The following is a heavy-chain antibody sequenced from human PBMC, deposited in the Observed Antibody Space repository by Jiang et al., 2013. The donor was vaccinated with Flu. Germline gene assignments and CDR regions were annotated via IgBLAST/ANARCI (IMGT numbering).Heavy chain of an antibody. CDR1: GGTFSSYA. D-gene: IGHD2-15*01. CDR2: IIPIFGTA. CDR3: ARVLPPQWSHPTGAFDI. V-gene: IGHV1-69*12. J-gene: IGHJ3*02. Sequence: QLVESGAEVKKPGSSVKVXCKASGGTFSSYAISWVRQAPGQGLEWMGGIIPIFGTANYAQKFQGRVTITADESTSTAYMELSSLRSEDTAVYYCARVLPPQWSHPTGAFDIWGQGTMVTVSS.